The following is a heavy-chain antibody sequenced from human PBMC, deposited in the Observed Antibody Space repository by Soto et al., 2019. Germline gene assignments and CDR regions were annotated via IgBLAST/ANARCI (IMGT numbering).Heavy chain of an antibody. J-gene: IGHJ6*02. Sequence: GESLKISCKGSGYSFTNYWIGWVRQMPGKGLEWMGLVQPGESHIRYSPSFQGQVTISADKSISTAYLQWSSLKASDTAMYYCARTSSTWYMDVRGRVTTVTASS. CDR3: ARTSSTWYMDV. CDR2: VQPGESHI. V-gene: IGHV5-51*01. D-gene: IGHD6-13*01. CDR1: GYSFTNYW.